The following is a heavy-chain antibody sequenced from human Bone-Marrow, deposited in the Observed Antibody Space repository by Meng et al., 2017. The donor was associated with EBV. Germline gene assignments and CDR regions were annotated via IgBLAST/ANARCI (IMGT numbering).Heavy chain of an antibody. J-gene: IGHJ5*02. Sequence: CMVSGPPLVKPTPPLTLTCTFSGFSLSTCGVGVGWLLQPPGKALDWLALIYWDDDKRYSPSLKSRLTITKDTSKNQVVLTMTNMDPVDTATYYCAHSLEAAAGVAWGQGTLGTVSS. CDR3: AHSLEAAAGVA. D-gene: IGHD6-13*01. CDR2: IYWDDDK. CDR1: GFSLSTCGVG. V-gene: IGHV2-5*02.